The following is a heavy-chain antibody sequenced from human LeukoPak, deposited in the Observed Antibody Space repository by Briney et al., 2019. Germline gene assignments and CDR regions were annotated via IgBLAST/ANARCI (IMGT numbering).Heavy chain of an antibody. CDR2: IYSGGST. J-gene: IGHJ4*02. V-gene: IGHV3-66*01. Sequence: PGGSLRLSCAASGFTFSNAWMSWVRQAPGKGLEWVSVIYSGGSTYYADSVKGRFTISRDNSKNTLYLQMNSLRAEDTAVYYCATYIASASEYWGQGTLVTVSS. CDR1: GFTFSNAW. CDR3: ATYIASASEY. D-gene: IGHD4-11*01.